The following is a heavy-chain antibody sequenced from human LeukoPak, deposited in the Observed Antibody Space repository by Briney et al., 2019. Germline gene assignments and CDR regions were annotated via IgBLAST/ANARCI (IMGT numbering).Heavy chain of an antibody. CDR3: ARDAGCSSTSCRDY. J-gene: IGHJ4*02. CDR1: GYTLTELS. CDR2: FDPEDGET. Sequence: ASVKVSCKVSGYTLTELSMHWVRQAPGKGLEWMGGFDPEDGETIYAQKFQGRVTMTEDTSIDTAYMELSSLRSEDTAVYYCARDAGCSSTSCRDYWGQGTLVTVSS. D-gene: IGHD2-2*01. V-gene: IGHV1-24*01.